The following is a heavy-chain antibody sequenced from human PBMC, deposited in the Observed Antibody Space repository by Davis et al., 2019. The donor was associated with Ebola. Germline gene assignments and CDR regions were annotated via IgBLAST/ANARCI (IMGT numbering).Heavy chain of an antibody. CDR2: INPCGGST. CDR3: ARATRQYVATITNY. J-gene: IGHJ4*02. CDR1: RYTFTTYY. D-gene: IGHD5-12*01. V-gene: IGHV1-46*01. Sequence: ASVTVSCKASRYTFTTYYMHWVRQAPGQGLEWMGIINPCGGSTSYAQKFQGRVTMTRDTSTSTVYMELSSLRSEDTAVYYCARATRQYVATITNYWGQGTLVTVSS.